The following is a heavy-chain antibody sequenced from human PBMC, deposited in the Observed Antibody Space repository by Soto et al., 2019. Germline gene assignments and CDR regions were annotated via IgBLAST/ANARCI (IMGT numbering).Heavy chain of an antibody. Sequence: QVQLVESGGGVVQPGRSLRLSCAASGFTFSSYGMHWVRQAPGKGLEWVAVIWYDGSNKYYADSVKGRFTISRDNSKXXLXVQMNSLRAEDTAVYYCARDGYCSGGSCYSVPVFDYWGQGTLVTVSS. CDR1: GFTFSSYG. CDR3: ARDGYCSGGSCYSVPVFDY. CDR2: IWYDGSNK. V-gene: IGHV3-33*01. D-gene: IGHD2-15*01. J-gene: IGHJ4*02.